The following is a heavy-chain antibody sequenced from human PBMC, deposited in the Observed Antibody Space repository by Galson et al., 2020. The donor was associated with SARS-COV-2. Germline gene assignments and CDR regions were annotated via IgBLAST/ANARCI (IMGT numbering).Heavy chain of an antibody. CDR2: IFFDGSDK. J-gene: IGHJ4*02. CDR1: GFTFSSHA. CDR3: ARDGQTSSGWAFDY. V-gene: IGHV3-33*01. D-gene: IGHD6-19*01. Sequence: GESLKISCAASGFTFSSHAMHWVRQAPGKGLEWVAQIFFDGSDKYYGDSVTGRFTISRDSSKNTVYLQMNNLRADDTAVYYCARDGQTSSGWAFDYWGQGTLVTVSS.